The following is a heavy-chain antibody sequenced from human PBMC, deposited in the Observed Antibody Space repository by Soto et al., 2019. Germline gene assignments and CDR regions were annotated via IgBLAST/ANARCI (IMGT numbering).Heavy chain of an antibody. CDR3: AHRPANIAIWGSYRPHDAFDI. CDR2: IYWDDDK. Sequence: QITLKESGPTLVKPTQTLTLTCTFSGFSLSTSGVGVGWIRQPPGKALEWLALIYWDDDKRYSPSLKSRLTITKDTSKNQVVLTMTNMAPVDTATYYCAHRPANIAIWGSYRPHDAFDIWGQGTMVTVSS. CDR1: GFSLSTSGVG. J-gene: IGHJ3*02. D-gene: IGHD3-16*02. V-gene: IGHV2-5*02.